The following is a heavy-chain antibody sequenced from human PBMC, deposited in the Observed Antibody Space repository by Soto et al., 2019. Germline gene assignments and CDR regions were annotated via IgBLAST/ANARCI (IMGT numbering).Heavy chain of an antibody. CDR3: ARVLGHDFWSGYPDDY. CDR1: GGSISSGDYY. J-gene: IGHJ4*02. D-gene: IGHD3-3*01. CDR2: IYYSGST. V-gene: IGHV4-30-4*01. Sequence: PSETLSLTCTVSGGSISSGDYYWSWIRQPPGKGLEWIGYIYYSGSTYYNPSLKSRVTISVDTSKNQFSLKLSSVTAADTAVYYCARVLGHDFWSGYPDDYWGQGTLVTVSS.